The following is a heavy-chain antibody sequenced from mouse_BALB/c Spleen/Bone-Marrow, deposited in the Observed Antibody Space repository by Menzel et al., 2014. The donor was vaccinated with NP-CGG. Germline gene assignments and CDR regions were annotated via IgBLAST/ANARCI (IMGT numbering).Heavy chain of an antibody. J-gene: IGHJ1*01. CDR2: INPGSGGT. CDR1: GYAFTDYL. D-gene: IGHD4-1*01. Sequence: VQLQQSGAELVRPGTSVKVSCKASGYAFTDYLIEWVKQRPGQGLEWIGVINPGSGGTHYNEKFKGKATLTADKSSSTAYMQLSSLTSDDSAVYFCARWLGPGWYFDVWGAGTTATVSS. CDR3: ARWLGPGWYFDV. V-gene: IGHV1-54*01.